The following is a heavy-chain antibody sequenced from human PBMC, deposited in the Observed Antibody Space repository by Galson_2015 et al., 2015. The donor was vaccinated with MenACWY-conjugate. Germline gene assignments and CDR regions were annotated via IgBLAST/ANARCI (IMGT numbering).Heavy chain of an antibody. V-gene: IGHV3-23*01. CDR3: ARDGLFGHDGLDV. Sequence: SLRLSCAASGFTFSSYAMSWVRQAPGKGLEWVSTISASAASTYYADYVKGRFTISRDNSKNTLYLQMNSLRPEDTAVYYCARDGLFGHDGLDVWGQGTTVTVSS. D-gene: IGHD2-21*01. J-gene: IGHJ6*02. CDR1: GFTFSSYA. CDR2: ISASAAST.